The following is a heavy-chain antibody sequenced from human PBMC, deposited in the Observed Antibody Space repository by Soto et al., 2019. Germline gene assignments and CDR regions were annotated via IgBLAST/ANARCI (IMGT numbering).Heavy chain of an antibody. CDR3: AKDGPYYYDTSDYYARDFDH. CDR2: VSAGGGNT. CDR1: GFTFSRYA. Sequence: GGSLRLSCAASGFTFSRYAMSWVRQAPGKGLEMVSSVSAGGGNTYYADSVKGRFTISRDNSENTLYLQMNSLGVEDTALYYCAKDGPYYYDTSDYYARDFDHWGQGTLVTVSS. V-gene: IGHV3-23*01. D-gene: IGHD3-22*01. J-gene: IGHJ4*02.